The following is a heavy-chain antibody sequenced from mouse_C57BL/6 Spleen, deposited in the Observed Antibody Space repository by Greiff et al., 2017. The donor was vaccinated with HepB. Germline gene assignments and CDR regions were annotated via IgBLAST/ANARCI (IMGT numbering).Heavy chain of an antibody. J-gene: IGHJ4*01. CDR2: ISYSGST. V-gene: IGHV3-8*01. D-gene: IGHD2-2*01. CDR3: ARCASTMVTTDYAMDY. Sequence: EVKLVESGPGLAKPSQTLSLTCSVTGYSITSDYWNWIRKFPGNKLEYMGYISYSGSTYYNPSLKSRISITRDTSKNQYYLQLNSVTTEDTATYYCARCASTMVTTDYAMDYWGQGTSVTVSS. CDR1: GYSITSDY.